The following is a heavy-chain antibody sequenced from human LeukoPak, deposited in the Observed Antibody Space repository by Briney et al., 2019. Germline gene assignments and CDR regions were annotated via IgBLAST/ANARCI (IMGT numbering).Heavy chain of an antibody. Sequence: KASETLSLTCTVSGGSISSYYWSWIRQPPGKGLEWIGYIYYSGSTNYNPSLKSRVTISVDTSKNQFSLKLSSVTAADTAVYYCARLQIAAGGRRGAFDIWGQGTMVTASS. D-gene: IGHD2-15*01. V-gene: IGHV4-59*08. CDR1: GGSISSYY. CDR2: IYYSGST. CDR3: ARLQIAAGGRRGAFDI. J-gene: IGHJ3*02.